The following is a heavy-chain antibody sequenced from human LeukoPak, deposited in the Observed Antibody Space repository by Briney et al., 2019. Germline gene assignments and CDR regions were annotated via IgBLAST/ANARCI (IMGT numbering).Heavy chain of an antibody. D-gene: IGHD1-26*01. J-gene: IGHJ4*02. Sequence: GASVKVSCKASGYTFNSYGITWVRQAPGQGLEWMGWINTYNSNTNYAQKLQGRVTMTRGPFTSTVYMELRSLRSDDTAVYYCARGWENDYWGQGSLVTVSS. V-gene: IGHV1-18*01. CDR1: GYTFNSYG. CDR2: INTYNSNT. CDR3: ARGWENDY.